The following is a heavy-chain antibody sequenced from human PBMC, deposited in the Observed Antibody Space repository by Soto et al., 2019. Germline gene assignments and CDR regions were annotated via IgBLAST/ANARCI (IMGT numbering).Heavy chain of an antibody. CDR1: GFLFSHFS. CDR3: ENDRRGGGWFVCDY. V-gene: IGHV3-23*01. J-gene: IGHJ4*02. CDR2: TSGSGNDA. Sequence: GSLRLSCAASGFLFSHFSMSWVRQAPGKGLEWVSATSGSGNDASYADSVTDRFTIYRDNSRDTLYLQMNSLRADDPAVYYCENDRRGGGWFVCDYWGQGELVTVSS. D-gene: IGHD6-19*01.